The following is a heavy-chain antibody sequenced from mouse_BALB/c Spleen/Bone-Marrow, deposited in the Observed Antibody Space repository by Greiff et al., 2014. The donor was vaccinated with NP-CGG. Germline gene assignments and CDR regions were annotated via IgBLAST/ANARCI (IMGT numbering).Heavy chain of an antibody. V-gene: IGHV1-67*01. D-gene: IGHD2-4*01. J-gene: IGHJ3*01. CDR2: ISTYSGNT. Sequence: QVQLQQSGPELARPGVSVRISCKGSGYTFTDYAMHWVKQSHAKSLEWIGVISTYSGNTNYNQKFKGKATMTVDKSSSTAYMELAMLTSEDSANYYSARGIYYDSSWFAYWGQGTLVTVSA. CDR3: ARGIYYDSSWFAY. CDR1: GYTFTDYA.